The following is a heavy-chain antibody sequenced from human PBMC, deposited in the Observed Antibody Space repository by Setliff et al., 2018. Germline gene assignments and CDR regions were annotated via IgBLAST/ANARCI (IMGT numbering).Heavy chain of an antibody. Sequence: SVKVSCKASGGTFNNYGVTWVRQAPGQGLEWMGGTIPFFGTTNYAQKFQGRVTITTDESTSTAYMQLSSLGSEDTVVYYCVREGVDSRSSTDYRYYMDVWGEGTTVTVSS. CDR1: GGTFNNYG. V-gene: IGHV1-69*05. J-gene: IGHJ6*03. CDR2: TIPFFGTT. CDR3: VREGVDSRSSTDYRYYMDV. D-gene: IGHD3-22*01.